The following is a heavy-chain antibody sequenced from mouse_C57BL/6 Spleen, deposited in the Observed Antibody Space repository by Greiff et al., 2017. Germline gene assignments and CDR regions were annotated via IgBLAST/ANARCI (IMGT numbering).Heavy chain of an antibody. Sequence: VQLQQPGAELVKPGASVKLSCKASGYTFTSYWMHWVKQRPGRGLEWIGRIDPNSGGTKYNEKFKSKATLTVDKPSSTAYMQLSSLTSEDSAVYYGAREGVWLRRDYYAMDYWGQGTSVTVSS. J-gene: IGHJ4*01. CDR3: AREGVWLRRDYYAMDY. CDR2: IDPNSGGT. V-gene: IGHV1-72*01. CDR1: GYTFTSYW. D-gene: IGHD2-2*01.